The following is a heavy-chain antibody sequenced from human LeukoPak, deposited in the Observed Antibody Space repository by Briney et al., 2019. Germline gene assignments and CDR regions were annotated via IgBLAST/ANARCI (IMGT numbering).Heavy chain of an antibody. J-gene: IGHJ4*02. D-gene: IGHD6-19*01. Sequence: ASVKVSCKASGYTFTSYYMHWVRQAPGQGLEWMGIINPSGGSTSYAQKFQGRVTMTRDTSTSTVYMERSSLRSEDTAVYYCARGEYSSGWYALILDWGQGTLVTVSS. CDR1: GYTFTSYY. CDR3: ARGEYSSGWYALILD. CDR2: INPSGGST. V-gene: IGHV1-46*01.